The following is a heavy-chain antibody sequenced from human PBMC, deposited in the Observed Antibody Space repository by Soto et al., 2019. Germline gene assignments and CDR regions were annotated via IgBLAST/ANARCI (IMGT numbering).Heavy chain of an antibody. J-gene: IGHJ4*02. CDR2: IHYSGST. D-gene: IGHD3-3*01. CDR3: ARGHYDFWSGYFATIDY. V-gene: IGHV4-59*08. Sequence: SETLSLTCTVSGGSISNYYWSWIRQPPGKGMEWIGYIHYSGSTKYNPSLKSRVTISADTSKNQFSLKLSSVTAADAAVYYCARGHYDFWSGYFATIDYWGQGTLVTVSS. CDR1: GGSISNYY.